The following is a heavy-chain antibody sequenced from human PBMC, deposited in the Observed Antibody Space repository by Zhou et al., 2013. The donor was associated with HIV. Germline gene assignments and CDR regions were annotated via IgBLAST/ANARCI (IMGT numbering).Heavy chain of an antibody. J-gene: IGHJ5*02. D-gene: IGHD2-2*01. Sequence: QVQLVQPGAEVKKPGSSVKVSCKASGGTFSSYAISWVRQAPGQGLEWMGRIIPILGIANYAQKFQGRVTITADKSTSTAYMELSSLRSEDTAVYYCAREPYQLLVPSNWFDPWGQGTLVTVSS. CDR1: GGTFSSYA. CDR3: AREPYQLLVPSNWFDP. CDR2: IIPILGIA. V-gene: IGHV1-69*04.